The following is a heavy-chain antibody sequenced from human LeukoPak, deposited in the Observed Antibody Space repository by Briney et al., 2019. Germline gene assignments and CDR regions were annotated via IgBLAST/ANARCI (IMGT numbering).Heavy chain of an antibody. CDR2: INPNSGGT. J-gene: IGHJ5*02. CDR3: ARGVVVPAAMLVLPWFDP. CDR1: GYTFTGYY. V-gene: IGHV1-2*02. Sequence: ASVKVSCKASGYTFTGYYMHWVRQAPGQGLEWMGWINPNSGGTNYAQKFQGRVTMTRDTSISTGYMELSRLRSDDTAVYYCARGVVVPAAMLVLPWFDPWGQGTLVTVSS. D-gene: IGHD2-2*01.